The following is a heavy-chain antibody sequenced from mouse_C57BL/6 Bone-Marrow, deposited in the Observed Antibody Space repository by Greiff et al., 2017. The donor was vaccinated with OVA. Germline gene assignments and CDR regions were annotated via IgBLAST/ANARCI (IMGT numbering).Heavy chain of an antibody. CDR3: ATVVARYWYFDV. Sequence: VQLQQPGAELVMPGASVKLSCKASGYTFTSYWMHWVKQRPGQGLEWIGEIDPSDSYTNYNQKFKGKSTLTVDKSSSTAYMQLSSLTSEDSAVDYCATVVARYWYFDVWGTGTTVTVSS. CDR2: IDPSDSYT. D-gene: IGHD1-1*01. J-gene: IGHJ1*03. V-gene: IGHV1-69*01. CDR1: GYTFTSYW.